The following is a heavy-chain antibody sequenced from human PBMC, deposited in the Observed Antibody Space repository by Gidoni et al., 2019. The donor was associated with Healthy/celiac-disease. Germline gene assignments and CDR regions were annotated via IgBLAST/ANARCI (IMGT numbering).Heavy chain of an antibody. Sequence: EVQLVESGGGLVTPGGSMRLSSAASGFTFSRYSMNWVRQAPGKGLEWVSSISSSSSYIYYADSVKGRFTISRDNAKNSLYLQMNSLRAEDTAVYYCARDPVLLEWLPPFDYWGQGTLVTVSS. CDR3: ARDPVLLEWLPPFDY. J-gene: IGHJ4*02. V-gene: IGHV3-21*01. CDR2: ISSSSSYI. CDR1: GFTFSRYS. D-gene: IGHD3-3*01.